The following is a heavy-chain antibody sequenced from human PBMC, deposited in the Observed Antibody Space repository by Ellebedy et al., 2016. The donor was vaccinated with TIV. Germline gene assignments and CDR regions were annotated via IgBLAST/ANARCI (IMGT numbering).Heavy chain of an antibody. CDR3: AKGGVVVPAAIY. CDR2: ISGSGVST. CDR1: GFTFSDYY. V-gene: IGHV3-23*01. Sequence: GESLKISXAASGFTFSDYYMSWIRQAPGKGLEWVSAISGSGVSTYYADSVKGRFTISRDNSKNTLYLQMNSLRAEDTAVYYCAKGGVVVPAAIYWGQGTLVTVSS. J-gene: IGHJ4*02. D-gene: IGHD2-2*01.